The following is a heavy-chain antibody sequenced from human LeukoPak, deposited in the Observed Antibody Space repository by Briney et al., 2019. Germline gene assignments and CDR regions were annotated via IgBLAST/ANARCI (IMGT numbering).Heavy chain of an antibody. V-gene: IGHV4-34*01. CDR3: ARRRGTGDFDY. Sequence: PSETLSLTCAVYGGSFSGYYWSWIRQPPGKGLEWIGEINHSGSTNYNPSLKSRVTISVDTTKNQFSLKLSSVTAADTAVYYCARRRGTGDFDYWGQGTLVTVSS. J-gene: IGHJ4*02. D-gene: IGHD3/OR15-3a*01. CDR1: GGSFSGYY. CDR2: INHSGST.